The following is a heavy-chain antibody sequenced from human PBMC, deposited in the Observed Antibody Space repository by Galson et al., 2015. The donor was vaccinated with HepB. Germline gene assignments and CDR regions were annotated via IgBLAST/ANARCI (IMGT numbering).Heavy chain of an antibody. V-gene: IGHV3-23*01. D-gene: IGHD3-22*01. J-gene: IGHJ4*02. CDR2: ISGSGGST. Sequence: SLRLSCAASGFTFSSYAMNWVRQAPGKGLEWVSVISGSGGSTYYADSVKGRFTISRDNSKNTLYLQMNSLRAEDTAIYYCAKALMIAVVPFDYWGQGTLVTVSS. CDR3: AKALMIAVVPFDY. CDR1: GFTFSSYA.